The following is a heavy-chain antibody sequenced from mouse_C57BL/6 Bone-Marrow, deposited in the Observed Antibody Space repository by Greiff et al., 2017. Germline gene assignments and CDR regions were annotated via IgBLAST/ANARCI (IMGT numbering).Heavy chain of an antibody. J-gene: IGHJ1*03. CDR1: GFTFSNYW. V-gene: IGHV6-3*01. D-gene: IGHD4-1*02. CDR2: IRLKSDNYAT. CDR3: TGPPTYWYCDV. Sequence: EVKLEESGGGLVQPGGSMKLSCVASGFTFSNYWMNWVRQSPEKGLEWVAQIRLKSDNYATHYAESVQGRFTISRDDSKSSVYLQMNNLRAEDTGIYYCTGPPTYWYCDVWGTGTTVTVSS.